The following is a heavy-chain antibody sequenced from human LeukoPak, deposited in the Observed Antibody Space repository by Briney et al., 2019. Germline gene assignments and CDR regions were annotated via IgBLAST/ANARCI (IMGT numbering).Heavy chain of an antibody. D-gene: IGHD2-15*01. Sequence: QTGGSLRLSCAASGFTFSSYGMHWVRPAPGKGLEWVAVISYDGSNKYYADSVKGRFTISRDNSKNTLYLQMNSLRAEDTAVYYCAKDLSIEGEYFDYWGQGTLVTVSS. CDR2: ISYDGSNK. J-gene: IGHJ4*02. CDR3: AKDLSIEGEYFDY. V-gene: IGHV3-30*18. CDR1: GFTFSSYG.